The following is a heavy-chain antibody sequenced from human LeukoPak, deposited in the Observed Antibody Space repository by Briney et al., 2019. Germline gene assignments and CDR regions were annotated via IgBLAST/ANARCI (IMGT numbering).Heavy chain of an antibody. CDR2: ISGSGGST. CDR1: GFTFSSYG. CDR3: AKVQWAMIVVVINDY. V-gene: IGHV3-23*01. D-gene: IGHD3-22*01. J-gene: IGHJ4*02. Sequence: GGSLRLSCAASGFTFSSYGMSWVRQAPGKGLEWVSAISGSGGSTYYADSVKGRFTISRDNSKNTLYLQMNSLRAEDTAVYYCAKVQWAMIVVVINDYWGQGTLVTVSS.